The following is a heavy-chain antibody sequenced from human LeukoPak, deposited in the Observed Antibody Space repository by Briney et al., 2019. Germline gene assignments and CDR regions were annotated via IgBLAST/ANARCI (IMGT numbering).Heavy chain of an antibody. CDR1: GGTFSSYA. Sequence: TVKVWCKASGGTFSSYAISWVRQAPGQGLEWMGGIIPIFGTANYAQKFQGRVTITADESTSTAYMELSSLRSEDTAVYYCARGRTIFGVSSALQHWGQGTLVTVSS. CDR3: ARGRTIFGVSSALQH. D-gene: IGHD3-3*01. V-gene: IGHV1-69*13. J-gene: IGHJ1*01. CDR2: IIPIFGTA.